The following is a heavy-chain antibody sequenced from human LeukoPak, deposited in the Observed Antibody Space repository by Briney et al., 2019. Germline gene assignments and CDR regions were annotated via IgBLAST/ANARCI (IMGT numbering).Heavy chain of an antibody. CDR2: IYCSGST. V-gene: IGHV4-31*03. D-gene: IGHD3-10*01. CDR3: ARTTRSYYGSGSYYNVDY. J-gene: IGHJ4*02. CDR1: GGSISSGGYY. Sequence: PSETLSLTCTVSGGSISSGGYYWSWIRQHPGKGLEWIGYIYCSGSTYYNPSLKSRVTISVDTSKNQFSLKLSSVTAADTAVYYCARTTRSYYGSGSYYNVDYWGQGTLVTVSS.